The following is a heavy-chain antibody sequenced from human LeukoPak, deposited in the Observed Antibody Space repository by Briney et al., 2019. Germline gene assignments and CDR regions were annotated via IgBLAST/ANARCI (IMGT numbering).Heavy chain of an antibody. CDR3: ARGKRGRHDFWSGNRKDNWFDP. Sequence: SETLSLTCAVYGGSFSGYYWSWIRQPPGKGLEWIGEINHSGSTNYNPSLKSRVTISVDTSKNQFSLKLSSVTAADTAVYYCARGKRGRHDFWSGNRKDNWFDPWGQGTLVTVYS. V-gene: IGHV4-34*01. J-gene: IGHJ5*02. CDR1: GGSFSGYY. CDR2: INHSGST. D-gene: IGHD3-3*01.